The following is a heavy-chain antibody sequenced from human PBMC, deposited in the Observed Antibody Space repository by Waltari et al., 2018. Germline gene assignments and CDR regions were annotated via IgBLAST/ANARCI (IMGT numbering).Heavy chain of an antibody. CDR1: GGSISSGSYY. CDR3: ARGGGDYTLGWFDP. V-gene: IGHV4-61*09. CDR2: IYTSGST. J-gene: IGHJ5*02. D-gene: IGHD4-17*01. Sequence: QVQLQESGPGLVKPSQTLSLTCTVSGGSISSGSYYWSWIRPPAGKGLEWIGYIYTSGSTNYHPSLKSRVTISVDTSKNQFSLKLSSVTAADTAVYYCARGGGDYTLGWFDPWGQGTLVTVSS.